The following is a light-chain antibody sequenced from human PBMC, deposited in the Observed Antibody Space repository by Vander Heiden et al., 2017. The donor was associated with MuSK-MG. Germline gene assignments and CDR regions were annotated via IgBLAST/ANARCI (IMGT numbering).Light chain of an antibody. CDR2: DAS. Sequence: EIVLTPSPGPLSLSPGDRATLSCRASQSVSSNFLAWYQHKPGQAPRLLIYDASSRATGTPDRFSGSGSGTDFTLTISRLEPEDFTVYYCQQYGSPPPLTFGPGTKVEMK. J-gene: IGKJ3*01. CDR3: QQYGSPPPLT. CDR1: QSVSSNF. V-gene: IGKV3-20*01.